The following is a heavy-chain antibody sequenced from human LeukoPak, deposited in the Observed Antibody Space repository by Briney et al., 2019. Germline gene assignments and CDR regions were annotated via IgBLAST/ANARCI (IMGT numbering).Heavy chain of an antibody. CDR1: GYTFTGYY. Sequence: ASVKVSCKASGYTFTGYYMHWVRQAPGQGLEWMGWINPNSGGTNYAQKFQGRVTMTRDTSIRTAYMELSRLRSDDTAVYYCARPQWLDHHPVTSDWGQGTLVTVSS. CDR2: INPNSGGT. V-gene: IGHV1-2*02. J-gene: IGHJ1*01. CDR3: ARPQWLDHHPVTSD. D-gene: IGHD6-19*01.